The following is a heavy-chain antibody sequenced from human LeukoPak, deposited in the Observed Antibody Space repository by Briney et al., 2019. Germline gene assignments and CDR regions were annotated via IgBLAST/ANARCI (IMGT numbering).Heavy chain of an antibody. Sequence: RPGGSLRLSCAASGFTLSSYAMHWVRHAPGKGLEWVAVISYDGSNKYYADSVKGRFTISRDNSKNTLYLQMNSLRAEDTAVYYCARGYYDFWSGYFYYYYGMDVWGQGTTVTVSS. CDR2: ISYDGSNK. V-gene: IGHV3-30-3*01. D-gene: IGHD3-3*01. J-gene: IGHJ6*02. CDR1: GFTLSSYA. CDR3: ARGYYDFWSGYFYYYYGMDV.